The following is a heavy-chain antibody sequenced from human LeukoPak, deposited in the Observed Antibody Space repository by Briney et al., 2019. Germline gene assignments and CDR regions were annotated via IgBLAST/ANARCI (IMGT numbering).Heavy chain of an antibody. CDR1: GGSISSSSYY. V-gene: IGHV4-39*07. Sequence: PSETLSLTCTVSGGSISSSSYYWGWIRQPPGKGLEWIGSIYYSGSTYYNPSLKSRVTISVDTSKNQFSLKLSSVTAADTAVYYCARDRSGYSYGHLDYWGQGTLVTVSS. CDR2: IYYSGST. D-gene: IGHD5-18*01. CDR3: ARDRSGYSYGHLDY. J-gene: IGHJ4*02.